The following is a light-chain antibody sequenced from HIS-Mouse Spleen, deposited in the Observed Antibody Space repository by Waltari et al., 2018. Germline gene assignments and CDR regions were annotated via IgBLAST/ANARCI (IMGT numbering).Light chain of an antibody. J-gene: IGLJ2*01. CDR3: YSTDSSGNHRV. Sequence: SYELTQPPSVSLSPGQTARLTCSGDALPKTYAYWYQQKSGQAPVLVIYEDSKRPSGIPARFSGSSSGTMATLTISGAQVEDEADYYCYSTDSSGNHRVFGGGTKLTVL. CDR2: EDS. CDR1: ALPKTY. V-gene: IGLV3-10*01.